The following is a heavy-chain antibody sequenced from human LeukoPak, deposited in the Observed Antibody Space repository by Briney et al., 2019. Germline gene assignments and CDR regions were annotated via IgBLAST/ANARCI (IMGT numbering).Heavy chain of an antibody. CDR1: GYTFTSYY. CDR3: ARVYYDSSGYYPKHAFDI. D-gene: IGHD3-22*01. Sequence: ASVKVSCKASGYTFTSYYMHWVRQAPGQGLELMGIINPSGGSTSYAQKFQGRVTMTRDTSTSTVYMELSSLRSEDTAVYYCARVYYDSSGYYPKHAFDIWGQGTMVTVSS. J-gene: IGHJ3*02. V-gene: IGHV1-46*03. CDR2: INPSGGST.